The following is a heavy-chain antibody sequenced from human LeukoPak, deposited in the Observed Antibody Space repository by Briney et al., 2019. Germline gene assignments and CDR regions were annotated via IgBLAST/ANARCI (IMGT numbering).Heavy chain of an antibody. CDR2: ISYTGST. V-gene: IGHV4-59*01. CDR3: ARYHYDSSVYYYYFDY. D-gene: IGHD3-22*01. Sequence: SETLSLTCTVSGGSISSYYWSWIRQPPGKGLEWIGYISYTGSTSYNPSLKSRVTMSVDTSKNQFSLKLSSVTAADTAVYYCARYHYDSSVYYYYFDYWGQGTPVTVSS. CDR1: GGSISSYY. J-gene: IGHJ4*02.